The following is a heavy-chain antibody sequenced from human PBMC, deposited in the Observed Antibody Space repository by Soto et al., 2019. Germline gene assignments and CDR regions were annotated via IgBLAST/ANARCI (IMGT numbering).Heavy chain of an antibody. D-gene: IGHD1-1*01. Sequence: SETLSLTCTVAGGSISSYYWSWIRQPAGKGLEWIGRIYTSGCTNYNPSLKSRVTMSVDTSKNQFSLKLSSVTAADTAVYYCASVRNRNWFDPWGQGTLVTVAS. CDR2: IYTSGCT. CDR1: GGSISSYY. J-gene: IGHJ5*02. V-gene: IGHV4-4*07. CDR3: ASVRNRNWFDP.